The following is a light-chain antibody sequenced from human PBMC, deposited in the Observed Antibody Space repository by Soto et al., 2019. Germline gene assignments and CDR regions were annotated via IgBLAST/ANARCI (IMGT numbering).Light chain of an antibody. CDR3: AAWDDSLNHGV. Sequence: QSVLTQPPSVSAAPGQKVTISCSGSSSNIGNNYVSWYQQLPGTAPKLLIYDNNKRPSGIPDRFSGSKSGTSASLAISGLQSEDEADYYCAAWDDSLNHGVFGGGTKLTVL. V-gene: IGLV1-51*01. CDR2: DNN. J-gene: IGLJ2*01. CDR1: SSNIGNNY.